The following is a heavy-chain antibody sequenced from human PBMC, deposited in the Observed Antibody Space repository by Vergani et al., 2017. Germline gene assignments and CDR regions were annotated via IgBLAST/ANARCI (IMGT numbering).Heavy chain of an antibody. CDR2: INPSGGST. J-gene: IGHJ4*02. V-gene: IGHV1-46*01. CDR1: GYTFTSYY. CDR3: ARDRTDGYPDY. D-gene: IGHD5-24*01. Sequence: QVQLVQSGAEVKKPGASVKVSCKASGYTFTSYYMHWVRQAPGQGIEWMGIINPSGGSTSYAQKFQGRVTMNRDTSTSIVYMELSSLISEDTAVYYCARDRTDGYPDYWGQGTLVTVSS.